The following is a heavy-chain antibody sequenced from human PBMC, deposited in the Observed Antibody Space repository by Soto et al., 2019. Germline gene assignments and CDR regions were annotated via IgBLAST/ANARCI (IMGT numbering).Heavy chain of an antibody. CDR1: GGSFSDYY. J-gene: IGHJ3*02. Sequence: QVQLQQRGAGLLKPSETLSLTCAVLGGSFSDYYWTWIRQPPGKGLEWIGEINHSGSTCYNPSLKSRLTLSVDTSTKEFSLNLSSVTAADTAAYHCVRGRAFMSRVAFDIWGQGTMVTVSS. D-gene: IGHD1-26*01. V-gene: IGHV4-34*02. CDR2: INHSGST. CDR3: VRGRAFMSRVAFDI.